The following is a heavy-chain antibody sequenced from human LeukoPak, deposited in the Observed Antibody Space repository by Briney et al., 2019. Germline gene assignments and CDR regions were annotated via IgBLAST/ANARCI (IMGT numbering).Heavy chain of an antibody. J-gene: IGHJ6*03. CDR2: IYYSGST. CDR3: ARDLSNRGRDYYYYMDV. V-gene: IGHV4-59*12. D-gene: IGHD7-27*01. CDR1: GGSISSYY. Sequence: SSETLSLTCTVSGGSISSYYWSWIRQPPGKGLEWIGYIYYSGSTNYNPSLKSRVTMSVDTSKNQFSLKLSSVTAADTAVYYCARDLSNRGRDYYYYMDVWGKGTTVTVSS.